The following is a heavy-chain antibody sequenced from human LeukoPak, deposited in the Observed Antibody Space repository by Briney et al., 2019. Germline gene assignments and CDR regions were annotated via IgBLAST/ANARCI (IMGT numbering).Heavy chain of an antibody. J-gene: IGHJ4*02. CDR1: GGSFSGYY. Sequence: SSETLSLTCAVYGGSFSGYYWSWIRQHPGKGLEWIGYIYYSGSTYYNPSLKSRVTISVDTSKNQFSLKLSSVTAADTAVYYCARVDTIFGVGHFDYWGQGTLVTVSS. CDR2: IYYSGST. D-gene: IGHD3-3*01. CDR3: ARVDTIFGVGHFDY. V-gene: IGHV4-31*11.